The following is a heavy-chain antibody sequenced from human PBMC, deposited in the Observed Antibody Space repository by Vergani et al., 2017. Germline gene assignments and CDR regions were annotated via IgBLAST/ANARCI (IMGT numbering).Heavy chain of an antibody. CDR2: ISYDGSNK. CDR3: ARDSRGYCSSTSCYNSDAFDI. D-gene: IGHD2-2*02. CDR1: GFTFSSYT. J-gene: IGHJ3*02. V-gene: IGHV3-30-3*01. Sequence: QVQLVESGGGVVQPGRSLRLSCAASGFTFSSYTMHLVRQAPGKGLEWVAVISYDGSNKYYADSVKGRFTISRDNSKNTLYLQMNSLRAEDTAVYYCARDSRGYCSSTSCYNSDAFDIWGQGTMVTVSS.